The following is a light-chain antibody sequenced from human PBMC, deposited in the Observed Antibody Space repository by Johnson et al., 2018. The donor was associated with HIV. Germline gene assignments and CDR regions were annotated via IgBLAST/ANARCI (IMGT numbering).Light chain of an antibody. J-gene: IGLJ1*01. CDR1: SSNIGKNY. V-gene: IGLV1-51*02. CDR3: GTWDSSLSVYV. Sequence: QSVLTQPPSVSAAPGQKVTISCSGSSSNIGKNYVSWYQQLPGTAPKVLIYENSKRPSGIPDRFSGSKSGTSATLAITGLQTGDEADYYCGTWDSSLSVYVVGTGTKVTVL. CDR2: ENS.